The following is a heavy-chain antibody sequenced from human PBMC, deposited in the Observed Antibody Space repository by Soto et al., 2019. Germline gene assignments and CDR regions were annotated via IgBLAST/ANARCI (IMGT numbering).Heavy chain of an antibody. V-gene: IGHV2-5*02. D-gene: IGHD1-26*01. CDR1: GFSLSTSGVG. CDR2: IYWDDDK. Sequence: QITLKESGPTLVKPTQTLTLTCTFSGFSLSTSGVGVGWIRQPPGKALEWLALIYWDDDKRYSPSLKSRLTITKDTSKNQVVLTMTNMDPVDTATYYCAHRRWNQWELLRDEYFDYWGQGTLVTVSS. J-gene: IGHJ4*02. CDR3: AHRRWNQWELLRDEYFDY.